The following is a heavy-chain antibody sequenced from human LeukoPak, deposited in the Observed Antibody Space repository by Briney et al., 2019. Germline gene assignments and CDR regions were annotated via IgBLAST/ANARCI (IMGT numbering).Heavy chain of an antibody. CDR2: ISSSGSTV. J-gene: IGHJ6*02. D-gene: IGHD2-15*01. CDR3: AIDGIGYCSGGSCYSNSVWYYYGMDV. V-gene: IGHV3-48*03. CDR1: GFTFSSYE. Sequence: TGGSLRLSCAASGFTFSSYEMNWVRQAPGKGLEWVSYISSSGSTVYYADSVKGRFTISRDNAKNSLYLQMNSLRAEDTAVYYCAIDGIGYCSGGSCYSNSVWYYYGMDVWGQGTTVTVSS.